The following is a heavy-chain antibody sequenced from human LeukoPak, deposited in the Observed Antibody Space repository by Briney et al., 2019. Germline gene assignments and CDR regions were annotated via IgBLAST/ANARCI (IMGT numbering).Heavy chain of an antibody. CDR3: ARGGSGSYYYSRQYYFDY. J-gene: IGHJ4*02. V-gene: IGHV4-34*01. CDR1: GGSFSGYY. D-gene: IGHD1-26*01. CDR2: INHSGST. Sequence: PSETLSLTCAVYGGSFSGYYWSWIRQPPGKGLEWIGEINHSGSTNYNPSLKSRVAISVDTSKNQFSLKLSSVTAADTAVYYCARGGSGSYYYSRQYYFDYWGQGTLVTVSS.